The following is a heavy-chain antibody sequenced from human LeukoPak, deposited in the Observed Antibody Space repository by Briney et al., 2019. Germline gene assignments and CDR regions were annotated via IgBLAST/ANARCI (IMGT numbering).Heavy chain of an antibody. V-gene: IGHV1-58*02. CDR3: AAADYYDSSGYYPYAFHI. CDR1: GFTFTRSA. CDR2: IVVGSGNT. D-gene: IGHD3-22*01. Sequence: SVKVSCKASGFTFTRSAMQWVRQPRGQRLEWIGWIVVGSGNTNYAQTFQERVTITRDMSTSTAYMELSSLRSEDTAVYYCAAADYYDSSGYYPYAFHIWGQGTMVTVSS. J-gene: IGHJ3*02.